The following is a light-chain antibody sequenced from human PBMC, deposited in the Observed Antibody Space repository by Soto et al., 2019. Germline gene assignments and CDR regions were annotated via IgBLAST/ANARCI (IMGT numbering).Light chain of an antibody. CDR3: QAWSTGSQI. V-gene: IGLV4-69*01. CDR2: VNSNGSH. Sequence: QPVLTQSPYVSASLGDSVTLTCSLSSGHNNDTIAWHQQKPEKGPRYLMKVNSNGSHRRGDGVSDLFSVSSSMTERYITIASLQSDDEAYYYCQAWSTGSQIFGGGTKLTVL. CDR1: SGHNNDT. J-gene: IGLJ2*01.